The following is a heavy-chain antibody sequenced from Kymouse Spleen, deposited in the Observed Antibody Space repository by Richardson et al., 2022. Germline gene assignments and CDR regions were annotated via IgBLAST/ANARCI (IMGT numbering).Heavy chain of an antibody. CDR1: GGSISSGGYY. CDR2: IYYSGST. Sequence: QVQLQESGPGLVKPSQTLSLTCTVSGGSISSGGYYWSWIRQHPGKGLEWIGYIYYSGSTYYNPSLKSRVTISVDTSKNQFSLKLSSVTAADTAVYYCARDLDSSGWNYYYYYGMDVWGQGTTVTVSS. V-gene: IGHV4-31*03. CDR3: ARDLDSSGWNYYYYYGMDV. J-gene: IGHJ6*02. D-gene: IGHD6-19*01.